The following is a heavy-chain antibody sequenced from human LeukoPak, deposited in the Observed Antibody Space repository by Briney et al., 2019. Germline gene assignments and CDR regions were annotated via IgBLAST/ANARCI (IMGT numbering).Heavy chain of an antibody. V-gene: IGHV4-39*02. CDR3: ARESVGATGTDFDI. J-gene: IGHJ3*02. CDR1: GGSISSNYYY. CDR2: IYYSGST. Sequence: SETLSLTCTVSGGSISSNYYYWGWIRQPPGKGLEWIGSIYYSGSTYYNPSLKGRVTISVDTSKNQFSLKLSSVTAADTAVYYCARESVGATGTDFDIWGQGTMVTVSS. D-gene: IGHD1-26*01.